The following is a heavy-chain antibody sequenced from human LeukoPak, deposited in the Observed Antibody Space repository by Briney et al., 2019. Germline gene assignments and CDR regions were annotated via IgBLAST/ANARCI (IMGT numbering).Heavy chain of an antibody. CDR3: ARGDILTGYYWVY. V-gene: IGHV5-10-1*01. J-gene: IGHJ4*02. CDR2: VDPSDSYT. D-gene: IGHD3-9*01. Sequence: GESLKISCKGSGYSFTSCWISWVRQMPGKGLEWMGRVDPSDSYTNYSPSFQGHVTISADKSISTAYLRWDSLKASDTAMYYCARGDILTGYYWVYWGQGTLVTVSS. CDR1: GYSFTSCW.